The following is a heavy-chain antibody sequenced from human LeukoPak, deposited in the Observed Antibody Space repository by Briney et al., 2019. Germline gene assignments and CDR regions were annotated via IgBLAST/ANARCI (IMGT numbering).Heavy chain of an antibody. CDR1: GGTFSSYA. V-gene: IGHV1-69*13. CDR2: IIPIFGTA. CDR3: ARDFYYYGSCWFDP. Sequence: GASVKVSCKASGGTFSSYAISWVRQAPGQGLEWMGGIIPIFGTANYAQKFQGRVTIAADESTSTAYMELSSLRSEDAAVYYCARDFYYYGSCWFDPWGQGTLVTVSS. D-gene: IGHD3-10*01. J-gene: IGHJ5*02.